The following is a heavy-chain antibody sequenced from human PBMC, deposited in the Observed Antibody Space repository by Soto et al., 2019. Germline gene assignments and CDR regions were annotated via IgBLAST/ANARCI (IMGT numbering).Heavy chain of an antibody. V-gene: IGHV3-49*04. Sequence: GGSLRLSCTASGFTFGDYAMSWVRQAPGKGLEWVGFIRSKAYGGTTEYAASVKGRFTISRDDSKSIAYLQMNSLKTEDTAVYSCTRHRRDGYNYAFDIWGQGTMVTVSS. CDR3: TRHRRDGYNYAFDI. D-gene: IGHD5-12*01. CDR1: GFTFGDYA. J-gene: IGHJ3*02. CDR2: IRSKAYGGTT.